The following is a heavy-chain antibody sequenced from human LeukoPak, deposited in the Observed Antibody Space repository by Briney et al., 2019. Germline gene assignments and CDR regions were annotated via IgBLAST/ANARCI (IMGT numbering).Heavy chain of an antibody. V-gene: IGHV4-34*01. D-gene: IGHD2-15*01. J-gene: IGHJ6*03. CDR1: GGSFSGYY. Sequence: SETLSLTCAVYGGSFSGYYWSWIRQPPGKGLEWIGEINHSGSTNYNPSLKSRVTISVDTSENQFSLKLSSVTAADTAVYYCARQEGSRVYYYYHYMDVWGKGTTVTVSS. CDR3: ARQEGSRVYYYYHYMDV. CDR2: INHSGST.